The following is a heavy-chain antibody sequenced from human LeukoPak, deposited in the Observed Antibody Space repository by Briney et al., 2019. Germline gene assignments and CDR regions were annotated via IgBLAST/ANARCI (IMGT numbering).Heavy chain of an antibody. CDR3: AVSSTYCSGGSCYSDY. J-gene: IGHJ4*02. D-gene: IGHD2-15*01. CDR2: IIPIFGTA. V-gene: IGHV1-69*05. Sequence: HRASVKVSCKASGGTFSGYAISWVRQAPGQGLEWMGGIIPIFGTANYAQKFQGRVTITTDESTSTAYMELSSLRSEDTAVYYCAVSSTYCSGGSCYSDYWGQGTLVTVSS. CDR1: GGTFSGYA.